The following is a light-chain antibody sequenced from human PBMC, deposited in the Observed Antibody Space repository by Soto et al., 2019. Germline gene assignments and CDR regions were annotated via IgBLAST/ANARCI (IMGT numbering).Light chain of an antibody. CDR3: QSYDSSLSGYV. V-gene: IGLV1-40*01. CDR1: SSNIGAGYD. J-gene: IGLJ1*01. CDR2: GNS. Sequence: QSVLTQPPSVSGAPGQRVTISCTGSSSNIGAGYDVHWYQQLPGTAPKLLIYGNSNRPSGVPDRFSGSKSGTSASLAITGLQAEHEADHYCQSYDSSLSGYVFGTGTKVTVL.